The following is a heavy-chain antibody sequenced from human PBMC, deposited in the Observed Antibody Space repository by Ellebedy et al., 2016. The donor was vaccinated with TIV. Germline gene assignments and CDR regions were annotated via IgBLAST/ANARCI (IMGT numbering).Heavy chain of an antibody. CDR2: ISGSGGST. CDR1: GFTFSSYA. D-gene: IGHD6-19*01. V-gene: IGHV3-23*01. Sequence: GESLKISCAASGFTFSSYAMSWVRQAPGKGLEWVSAISGSGGSTYYADSVKGRFTISRDNSKNTLYLQMNSLRAEDTAVYYCARSGTGGSGKESRPYYYYGMDVWGQGTTVTVSS. CDR3: ARSGTGGSGKESRPYYYYGMDV. J-gene: IGHJ6*02.